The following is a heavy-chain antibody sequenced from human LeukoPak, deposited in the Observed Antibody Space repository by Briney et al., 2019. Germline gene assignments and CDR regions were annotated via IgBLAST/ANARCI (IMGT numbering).Heavy chain of an antibody. CDR3: ARDLSVGSKPDLGFDY. V-gene: IGHV3-66*01. D-gene: IGHD1-26*01. Sequence: GGSLRLSCAASRFIVSSKYMSWVRQAPGKGLEWVSVIYSGGSTYNVDSVRGRFTISRDNSKNTVYLQMNSLRAEDTAVYYCARDLSVGSKPDLGFDYWGQGTLVTVSS. CDR1: RFIVSSKY. CDR2: IYSGGST. J-gene: IGHJ4*02.